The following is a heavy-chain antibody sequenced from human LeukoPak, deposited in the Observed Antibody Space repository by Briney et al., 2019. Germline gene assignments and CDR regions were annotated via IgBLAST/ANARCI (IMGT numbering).Heavy chain of an antibody. CDR1: GGSITSGSYF. D-gene: IGHD6-25*01. CDR3: ARHSFRSGYYFDY. Sequence: SETLSLTCTVSGGSITSGSYFWTWIRQPAGKGLEWLGRMQTNGNTNYNPSLKSRVAISIDTSKNQFSLKLSSVTAADTAVYYCARHSFRSGYYFDYWGQGTLVTVSS. J-gene: IGHJ4*02. V-gene: IGHV4-61*02. CDR2: MQTNGNT.